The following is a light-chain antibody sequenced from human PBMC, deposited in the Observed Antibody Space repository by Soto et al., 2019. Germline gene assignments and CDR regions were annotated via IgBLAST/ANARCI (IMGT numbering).Light chain of an antibody. V-gene: IGKV3-20*01. CDR1: QSIANS. Sequence: EIVLTQSPGTLSLSPGERASLSCRASQSIANSLAWYQQKPGQAPRLLIFGASNRATGIPDRFSGSGSGTDFTLTISRLEPEDFAVYYCQQYGNSPITFGQGTRLEIK. J-gene: IGKJ5*01. CDR3: QQYGNSPIT. CDR2: GAS.